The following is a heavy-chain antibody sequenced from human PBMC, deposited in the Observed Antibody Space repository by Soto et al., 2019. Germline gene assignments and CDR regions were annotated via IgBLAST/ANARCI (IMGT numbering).Heavy chain of an antibody. CDR1: GGSFSGYY. Sequence: SETPSLTCAVYGGSFSGYYWSWIRQPPGKGLEWIGEINHSGSTNYNPSLKSRVTISVDTSKNQFSLKLSSVTAADTAVYYCARFRAAARFVDYWGQGTLVTVSS. D-gene: IGHD6-13*01. CDR3: ARFRAAARFVDY. CDR2: INHSGST. J-gene: IGHJ4*02. V-gene: IGHV4-34*01.